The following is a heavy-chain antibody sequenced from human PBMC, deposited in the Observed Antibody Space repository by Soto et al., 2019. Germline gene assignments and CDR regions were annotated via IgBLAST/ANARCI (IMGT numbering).Heavy chain of an antibody. CDR1: GYTFTSYG. V-gene: IGHV1-18*01. D-gene: IGHD3-16*01. CDR3: ARAPMMITFGGACDY. J-gene: IGHJ4*02. CDR2: ISAYNGNT. Sequence: ASVKVSCKASGYTFTSYGISWVRQAPGQGLEWMGWISAYNGNTNYAQKLQGRVTMTTDTSTSTAYMELRSLRSDDTAVYYCARAPMMITFGGACDYWGQGTLVTVSS.